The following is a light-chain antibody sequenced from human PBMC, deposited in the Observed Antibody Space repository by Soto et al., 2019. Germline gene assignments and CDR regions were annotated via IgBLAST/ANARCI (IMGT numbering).Light chain of an antibody. CDR1: SSNIGAGYD. Sequence: QSVLTQPPSESGAPGQRVTISCTGSSSNIGAGYDVHWYQQLPGTAPKLLIYGNSNRPSGVPDRFSGSKSGTSASLAITGLRAEDEGDYYCQSYDSSLSGSVFGGGTKLTVL. J-gene: IGLJ2*01. V-gene: IGLV1-40*01. CDR3: QSYDSSLSGSV. CDR2: GNS.